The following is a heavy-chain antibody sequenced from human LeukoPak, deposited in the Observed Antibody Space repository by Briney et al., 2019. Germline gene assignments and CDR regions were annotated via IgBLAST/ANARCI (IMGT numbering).Heavy chain of an antibody. V-gene: IGHV4-4*07. CDR3: ARMVSGYYDSSGYYPRYYYYYMDV. CDR2: IYTSGST. Sequence: SETLSLTCTVSGGSISSYYWSWIRQPAGKGLEWIGRIYTSGSTNYNPSLKSRVTMSVDTSKNQFSLKLSSVTAADTAVYYCARMVSGYYDSSGYYPRYYYYYMDVWGKGTTVTVSS. J-gene: IGHJ6*03. CDR1: GGSISSYY. D-gene: IGHD3-22*01.